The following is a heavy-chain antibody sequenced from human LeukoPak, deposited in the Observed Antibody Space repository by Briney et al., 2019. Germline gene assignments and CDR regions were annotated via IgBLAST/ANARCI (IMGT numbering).Heavy chain of an antibody. CDR2: IYYSGST. D-gene: IGHD6-13*01. CDR1: GGSIGSSSYY. V-gene: IGHV4-39*07. J-gene: IGHJ4*02. Sequence: SETLALTCTVSGGSIGSSSYYWGWIRQPPGKGLEWIGSIYYSGSTYYNPSLKSRVTISVDTSKNQFSLKLSSVTAADTAVYYCARDGDLIAAAGTVDYWGQGTLVTVSS. CDR3: ARDGDLIAAAGTVDY.